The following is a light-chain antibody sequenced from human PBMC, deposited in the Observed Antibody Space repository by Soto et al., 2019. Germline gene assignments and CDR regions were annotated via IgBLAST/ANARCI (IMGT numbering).Light chain of an antibody. CDR3: QQYCSARALS. Sequence: EVVLTQSPGTLSLSPGERATLSCRASQTVFNNYLAWYQQKPGQAPWLLSYGASNRATGIPDRFSGSGSGTDFTLTITGLEPEDFGVYYCQQYCSARALSFGGGTKGEFK. CDR2: GAS. V-gene: IGKV3-20*01. CDR1: QTVFNNY. J-gene: IGKJ4*01.